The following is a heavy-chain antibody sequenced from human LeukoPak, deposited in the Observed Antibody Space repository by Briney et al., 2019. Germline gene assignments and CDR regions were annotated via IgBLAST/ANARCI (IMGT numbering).Heavy chain of an antibody. D-gene: IGHD6-19*01. CDR2: ISSSSTYI. CDR1: GFTFNSYS. V-gene: IGHV3-21*01. Sequence: GGSLRLSCAASGFTFNSYSMTWLRQAPEKGLEWVSSISSSSTYIYYADSVQGRLTISRDNAKNSLYLQMNSLRAEDTAVYYCAEETSGWFGYWGQGTLVTVSS. CDR3: AEETSGWFGY. J-gene: IGHJ4*02.